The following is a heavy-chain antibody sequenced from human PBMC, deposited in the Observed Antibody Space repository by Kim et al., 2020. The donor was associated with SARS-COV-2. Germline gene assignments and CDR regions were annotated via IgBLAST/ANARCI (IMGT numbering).Heavy chain of an antibody. J-gene: IGHJ6*02. V-gene: IGHV4-59*08. D-gene: IGHD3-10*01. Sequence: GRVTISVDTSTNQFSLKLSSVTAADTAVYYCARRNLWFGAAYYYYGMDVWGQGTTVTVSS. CDR3: ARRNLWFGAAYYYYGMDV.